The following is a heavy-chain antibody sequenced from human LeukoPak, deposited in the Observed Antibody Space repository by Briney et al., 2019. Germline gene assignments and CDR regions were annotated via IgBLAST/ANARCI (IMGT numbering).Heavy chain of an antibody. CDR1: GGSISSYY. D-gene: IGHD4-17*01. CDR3: ARGGDYGDYGGYFDL. Sequence: SETLSLTCTVSGGSISSYYWSWIRQPPGKGLEWLGNIYSRGNTYYKPSLRSRVTISIDTSKNQFSLRLTSVTAADTAVYYCARGGDYGDYGGYFDLWGRGTLVTVSS. CDR2: IYSRGNT. J-gene: IGHJ2*01. V-gene: IGHV4-59*12.